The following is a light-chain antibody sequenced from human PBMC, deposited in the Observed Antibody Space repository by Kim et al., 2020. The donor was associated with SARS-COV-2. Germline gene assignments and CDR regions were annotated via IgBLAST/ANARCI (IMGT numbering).Light chain of an antibody. V-gene: IGLV3-21*01. CDR3: QVWENTLRT. CDR1: NIGRNI. Sequence: SVAQGKTARLTCGGNNIGRNIIHLYQHKPGQAPVLVIYYDSDRPPGVSERFSASNSGNTATLAISSVEPGDEADYYCQVWENTLRTFGGGTQLTVL. J-gene: IGLJ2*01. CDR2: YDS.